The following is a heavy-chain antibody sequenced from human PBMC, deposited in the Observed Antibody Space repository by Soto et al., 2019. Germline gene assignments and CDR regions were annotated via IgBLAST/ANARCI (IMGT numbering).Heavy chain of an antibody. D-gene: IGHD3-9*01. J-gene: IGHJ1*01. V-gene: IGHV4-39*01. CDR1: GGSVSSSIYY. CDR3: ARAAAYYDILTGYSAPEYFQH. Sequence: SETLSLTCTVSGGSVSSSIYYWGWIRQPPGKGLEWIGSIYYSGSTYYNPSLKSRVTISVDTSKNQFSLKLSSVTAADTAVYYCARAAAYYDILTGYSAPEYFQHWGQGTLVTVSS. CDR2: IYYSGST.